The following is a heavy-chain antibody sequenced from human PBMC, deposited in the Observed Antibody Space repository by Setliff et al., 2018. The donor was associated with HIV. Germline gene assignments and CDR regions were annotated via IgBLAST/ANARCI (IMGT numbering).Heavy chain of an antibody. J-gene: IGHJ6*03. CDR1: GGSFSGYY. V-gene: IGHV4-34*01. D-gene: IGHD5-18*01. CDR3: ARGGRGYSYGYYPYYYYYMDV. CDR2: INHSGST. Sequence: SETLSLTCAVYGGSFSGYYWSWIRQPPGKGLEWIGEINHSGSTNYNPSLKSRVTISVDTSKNQFSLKLISVTAADTAVYYCARGGRGYSYGYYPYYYYYMDVWGKGTTVTVSS.